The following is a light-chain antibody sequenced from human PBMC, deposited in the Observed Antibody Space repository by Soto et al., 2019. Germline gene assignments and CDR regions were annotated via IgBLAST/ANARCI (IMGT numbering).Light chain of an antibody. V-gene: IGKV1-5*03. CDR1: QSFSSW. CDR2: KTS. Sequence: DIQMTQSPSTLSASVGDRVTITCRASQSFSSWLAWYQQKPGKAPKLLIYKTSTLESGVPSRFSGSGSGTEFTLTISRLQPDDFATYYCQQNNSNPLTFGGGTKVEIK. CDR3: QQNNSNPLT. J-gene: IGKJ4*01.